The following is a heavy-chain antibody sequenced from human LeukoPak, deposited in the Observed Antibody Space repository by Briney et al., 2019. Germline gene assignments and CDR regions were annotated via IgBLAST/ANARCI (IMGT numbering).Heavy chain of an antibody. CDR1: GYTFTSYY. D-gene: IGHD1-26*01. J-gene: IGHJ4*02. CDR2: INPSGGST. CDR3: ARGHTLRYSGSYYPNHDY. V-gene: IGHV1-46*01. Sequence: GASVTVSCKASGYTFTSYYMHWVRQAPGQGLEWMGIINPSGGSTSYAQKFQGRVTMTRDTSTSTVYMELSSLRSEDTAVYYCARGHTLRYSGSYYPNHDYWGQGTLVTVSS.